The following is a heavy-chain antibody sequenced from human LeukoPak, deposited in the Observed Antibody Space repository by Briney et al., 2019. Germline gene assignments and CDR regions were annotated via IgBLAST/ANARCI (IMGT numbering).Heavy chain of an antibody. J-gene: IGHJ4*02. V-gene: IGHV3-21*01. CDR3: ARDHQIAAAGTPLGY. CDR1: GFTFSSYS. D-gene: IGHD6-13*01. Sequence: GGSLRLSCAASGFTFSSYSMNWVRQAPGKGLEWVSSISSSSSYIYYADSVKGRSTISRDNAKNSLYLQMNSLRAEDTAVYYCARDHQIAAAGTPLGYWGQGTLVTVSS. CDR2: ISSSSSYI.